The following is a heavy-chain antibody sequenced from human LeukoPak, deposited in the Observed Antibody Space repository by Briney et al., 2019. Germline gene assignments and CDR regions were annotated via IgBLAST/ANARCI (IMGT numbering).Heavy chain of an antibody. CDR3: ARDVLEWSSRGPDAFDI. J-gene: IGHJ3*02. D-gene: IGHD3-3*01. Sequence: GGSLRLSCAASGFTVSSNYMSWVRQAPGKGLEWVSVISSGGSTYYADSVKGRFTISRDNSKNTLYLQMNSLRAEDTAVYYCARDVLEWSSRGPDAFDIWGQGTMVTVSS. CDR2: ISSGGST. CDR1: GFTVSSNY. V-gene: IGHV3-66*02.